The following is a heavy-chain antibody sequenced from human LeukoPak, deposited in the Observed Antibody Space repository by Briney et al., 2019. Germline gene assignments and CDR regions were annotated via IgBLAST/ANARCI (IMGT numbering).Heavy chain of an antibody. CDR2: TYYTSKWSS. Sequence: SQTLSLTCAISGDSVSINSVAWNWIRQSPSRGVEWRGSTYYTSKWSSDYAVSVKSRITITPDTSKNQFSLQLASVSPEGTAVYYCARGYLKPGFDHWGQGSLVTVSS. J-gene: IGHJ5*02. D-gene: IGHD2-2*02. CDR1: GDSVSINSVA. CDR3: ARGYLKPGFDH. V-gene: IGHV6-1*01.